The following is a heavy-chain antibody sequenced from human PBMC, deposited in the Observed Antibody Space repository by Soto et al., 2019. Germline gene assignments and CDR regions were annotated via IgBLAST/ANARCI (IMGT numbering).Heavy chain of an antibody. CDR2: FYYSGST. CDR3: ARISVASRYMDV. CDR1: GGTISSSGCY. Sequence: SETMSVTCTVSGGTISSSGCYWGWIRQSPGKGLEWIGSFYYSGSTYYSPSLRSRVTISGDTSRKQISLRLSSVTAADTAVYYCARISVASRYMDVWGKGTTVTVSS. V-gene: IGHV4-39*01. J-gene: IGHJ6*03. D-gene: IGHD5-12*01.